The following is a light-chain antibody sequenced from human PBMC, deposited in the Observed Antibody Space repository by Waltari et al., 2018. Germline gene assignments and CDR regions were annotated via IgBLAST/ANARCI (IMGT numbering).Light chain of an antibody. CDR2: AAS. CDR3: QQYDSSPMYT. V-gene: IGKV3-20*01. Sequence: EIVLTQSPGTLSLSPGERATLSCRANQSVSSNYLAWYKQKPGQAPRLLIYAASTRATGIPDRFSGSGSGTDFTLTVSRLEPEDFAVYYCQQYDSSPMYTFGQGTKLEI. CDR1: QSVSSNY. J-gene: IGKJ2*01.